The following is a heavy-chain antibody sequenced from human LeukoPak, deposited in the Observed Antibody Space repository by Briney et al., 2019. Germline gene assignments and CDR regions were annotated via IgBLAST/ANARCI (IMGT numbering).Heavy chain of an antibody. CDR3: AREDCSSTSCYAYYFDY. V-gene: IGHV3-53*01. CDR1: GLTVSSDY. D-gene: IGHD2-2*01. J-gene: IGHJ4*02. Sequence: GGSLRLSCAASGLTVSSDYMSWVRQAPGKGLEWVSLSSSSHDTHYADSVKGRFTVSRDTSKNTLYLQMNSLRVEDTAVYYCAREDCSSTSCYAYYFDYWGQGTLVTVSS. CDR2: SSSSHDT.